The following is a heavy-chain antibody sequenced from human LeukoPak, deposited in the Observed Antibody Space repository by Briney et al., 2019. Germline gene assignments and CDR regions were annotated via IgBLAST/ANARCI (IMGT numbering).Heavy chain of an antibody. V-gene: IGHV3-30*02. J-gene: IGHJ5*02. CDR2: MRYDGSKK. Sequence: PGGSLRLSCAASGFSFSNYGMQWVRQAPGKGLEWVAFMRYDGSKKDYTDSVKGRFTISRDNAKNSLYLQMNSLRAEDTAVYYCARDRDLDPWGQGTLVTVSS. D-gene: IGHD5-24*01. CDR3: ARDRDLDP. CDR1: GFSFSNYG.